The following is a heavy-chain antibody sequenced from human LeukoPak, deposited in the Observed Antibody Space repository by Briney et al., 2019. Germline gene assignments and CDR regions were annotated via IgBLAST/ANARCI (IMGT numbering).Heavy chain of an antibody. J-gene: IGHJ5*02. D-gene: IGHD3-10*01. CDR3: ANYGSGSIDINWFGP. CDR2: ISYDGSNK. CDR1: GFTFSSYG. Sequence: PGRSLRLSCAASGFTFSSYGMHWVSQAPGKGLEWVAVISYDGSNKYYADSVKGRFTISRDNSKNTLYLQMNSLRAEDTAVYYCANYGSGSIDINWFGPWGQGTLVTVSS. V-gene: IGHV3-30*18.